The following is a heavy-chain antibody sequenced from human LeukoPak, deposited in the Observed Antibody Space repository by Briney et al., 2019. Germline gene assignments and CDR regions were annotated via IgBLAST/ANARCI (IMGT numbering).Heavy chain of an antibody. Sequence: GGSLTLSCEGSGFSVSTNYMNWVRQAQGKGLEWVSILYSGGSTYYADSVKGRFTVSRDSSKNTLYLHMNSLRAEDTAVYYCARVGDHYHWYLDVWGRGTLVTASS. CDR1: GFSVSTNY. V-gene: IGHV3-53*01. CDR3: ARVGDHYHWYLDV. D-gene: IGHD3-10*01. J-gene: IGHJ2*01. CDR2: LYSGGST.